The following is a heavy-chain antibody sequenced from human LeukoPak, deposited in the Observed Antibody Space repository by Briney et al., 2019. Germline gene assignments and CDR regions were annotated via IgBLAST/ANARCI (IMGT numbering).Heavy chain of an antibody. CDR1: GGSISSYY. J-gene: IGHJ3*02. CDR3: ARGVAGYGDCSLCAFDI. V-gene: IGHV4-59*01. CDR2: IYYSGST. D-gene: IGHD4-17*01. Sequence: SETLSLTCTVSGGSISSYYWSWIRQPPGKGLEWIGYIYYSGSTNYNPSLKSRVTISVDTSKNQFSLKLSSVTAADTAVYYCARGVAGYGDCSLCAFDIWGQGTMVTVSS.